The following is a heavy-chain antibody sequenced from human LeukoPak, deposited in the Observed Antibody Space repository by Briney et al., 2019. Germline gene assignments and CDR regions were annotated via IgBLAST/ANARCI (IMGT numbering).Heavy chain of an antibody. D-gene: IGHD5-18*01. V-gene: IGHV4-4*07. CDR2: IYTSGST. CDR3: ARGRIQLQLRGYYYGMDV. J-gene: IGHJ6*02. Sequence: SETLSLTCTVSGGSISSYYWSWIRQPAGKGLEWIGRIYTSGSTNYNPSLKSRVTISVDTSKNQFSLKLSSVTAADTAVYYCARGRIQLQLRGYYYGMDVWGQGTTVTVSS. CDR1: GGSISSYY.